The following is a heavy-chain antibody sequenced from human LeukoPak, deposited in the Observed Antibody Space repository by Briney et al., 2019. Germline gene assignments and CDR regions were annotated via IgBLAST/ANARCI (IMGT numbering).Heavy chain of an antibody. CDR1: GGSITDYY. D-gene: IGHD4-4*01. CDR3: ARGTVLHGRTGDYSNYGKVRKPLSYFDY. Sequence: PSETLSLTCSVSGGSITDYYWTWIRQPAGKGLEFIGRIFSSGSTVYNPSLKSRVTMSVDTSKNQFSLKVTSVTAADTAVYYCARGTVLHGRTGDYSNYGKVRKPLSYFDYWGQGTLVTVSS. V-gene: IGHV4-4*07. J-gene: IGHJ4*02. CDR2: IFSSGST.